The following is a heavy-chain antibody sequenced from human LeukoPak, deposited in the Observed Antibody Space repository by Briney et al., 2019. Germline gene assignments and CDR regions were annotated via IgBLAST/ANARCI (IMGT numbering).Heavy chain of an antibody. J-gene: IGHJ4*02. V-gene: IGHV3-7*01. CDR1: GFTSSSYW. Sequence: GGSLRLSCAASGFTSSSYWMTWVRQAPGKGLEWVANIKQDGNEKYYVDSVKGRFTISRDNAKNSLYLQMNSLRAEDTAVYYCASGFDSRFFDKWGQGTLVTVSS. CDR2: IKQDGNEK. CDR3: ASGFDSRFFDK. D-gene: IGHD3-22*01.